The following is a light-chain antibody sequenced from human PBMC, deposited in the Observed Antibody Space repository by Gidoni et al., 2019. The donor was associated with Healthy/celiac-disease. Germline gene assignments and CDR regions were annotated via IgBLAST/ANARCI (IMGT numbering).Light chain of an antibody. V-gene: IGLV3-21*04. CDR3: QVWDSSSIREV. Sequence: SYVLTQPPSVSVAPGKTARITCGGNNIGSKSVHWYQQKPGQAPVLVIYYDSDRPSGIPERFSGSNSGNTATLTISRVEAGDEADYYCQVWDSSSIREVFGGGTKLTVL. CDR1: NIGSKS. J-gene: IGLJ2*01. CDR2: YDS.